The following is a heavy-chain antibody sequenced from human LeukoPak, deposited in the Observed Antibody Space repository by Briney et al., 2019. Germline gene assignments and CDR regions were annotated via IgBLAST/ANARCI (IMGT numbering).Heavy chain of an antibody. CDR3: ARLQSPDSPLDI. V-gene: IGHV3-11*01. J-gene: IGHJ3*02. D-gene: IGHD5-24*01. CDR2: ISDTGRTI. Sequence: PGGSLRLSCAASGFSFSDYFMNWIRQAPGKGLEWVSYISDTGRTIYYADSVRGRFTISRDNAKNSLFLQMDTLRAEDTAVYYCARLQSPDSPLDIWGQGTMVTVSS. CDR1: GFSFSDYF.